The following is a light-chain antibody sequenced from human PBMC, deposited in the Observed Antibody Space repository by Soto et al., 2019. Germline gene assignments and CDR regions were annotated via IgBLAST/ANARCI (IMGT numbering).Light chain of an antibody. CDR1: SSNIGAGYN. CDR2: SNS. CDR3: QSYDSSLSGHVV. V-gene: IGLV1-40*01. J-gene: IGLJ2*01. Sequence: QSVLTQPPSVSGAPGQRVTISCTGSSSNIGAGYNVHWYQQLPGTAPKLLIYSNSNRPSGVPDRFSGSKSGTSASLAITGLQAEEEADYYCQSYDSSLSGHVVFGGGTKLTVL.